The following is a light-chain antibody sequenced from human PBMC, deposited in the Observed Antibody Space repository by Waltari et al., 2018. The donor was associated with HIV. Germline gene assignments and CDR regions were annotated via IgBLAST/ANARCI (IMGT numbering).Light chain of an antibody. J-gene: IGLJ2*01. CDR2: GVS. Sequence: QSALTQPASVSGSPGQSITISCTGTSSDIGGYDYVSWYQQPPGKAPKLLIYGVSSPPSGVSNRFSGSRSGNTASLTISGLQADDEAHYYCSAYTTYSPLAVFGGGTKLTVL. CDR3: SAYTTYSPLAV. CDR1: SSDIGGYDY. V-gene: IGLV2-14*01.